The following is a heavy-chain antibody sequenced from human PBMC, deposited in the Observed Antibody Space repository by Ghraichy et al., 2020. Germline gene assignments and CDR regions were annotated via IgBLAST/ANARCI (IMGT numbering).Heavy chain of an antibody. D-gene: IGHD6-13*01. Sequence: ASVKVSCKASGYTFTGYYMHWVRQAPGQGLEWMGWINPNSGGTNYAQKFQGRVTMTRDTSISTAYMELSRLRSDDTAVYYCARDCHGYSSSWYFSGQKYDAFDIWGQGTMVTVSS. CDR1: GYTFTGYY. CDR3: ARDCHGYSSSWYFSGQKYDAFDI. V-gene: IGHV1-2*02. J-gene: IGHJ3*02. CDR2: INPNSGGT.